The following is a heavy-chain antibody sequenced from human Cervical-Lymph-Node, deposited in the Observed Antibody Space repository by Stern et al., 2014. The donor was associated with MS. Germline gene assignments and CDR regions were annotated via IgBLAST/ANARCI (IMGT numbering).Heavy chain of an antibody. J-gene: IGHJ6*01. CDR1: GDTFPDYA. D-gene: IGHD1-1*01. Sequence: QLVQSGGEVKKPGSSVKVSCKASGDTFPDYAISWVRQAPGQGPEWMGGITPIFNSADYAQKFQGRLTITADKSRSTAYMELSSLTSDDTAVYYCAREVGSLAMDVWGQGTTVIVSS. CDR2: ITPIFNSA. CDR3: AREVGSLAMDV. V-gene: IGHV1-69*06.